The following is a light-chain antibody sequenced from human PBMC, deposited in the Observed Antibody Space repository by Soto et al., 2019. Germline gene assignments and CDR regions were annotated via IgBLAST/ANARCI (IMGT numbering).Light chain of an antibody. Sequence: AIRMTQSPSSLSASTGDRVTITFRSSQGISSYLAWYQQKPGKAPKLLIYAASTLQSGVPSRFSGSGSGTDFTLTISCLQYEDFATYYCQQYYSYPRTFGQGTNVDIK. CDR2: AAS. V-gene: IGKV1-8*01. CDR3: QQYYSYPRT. J-gene: IGKJ1*01. CDR1: QGISSY.